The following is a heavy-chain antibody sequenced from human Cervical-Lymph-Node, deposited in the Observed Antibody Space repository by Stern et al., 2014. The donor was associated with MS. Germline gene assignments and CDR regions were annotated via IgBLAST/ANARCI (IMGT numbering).Heavy chain of an antibody. Sequence: EMQLVESGGGLVKPGGSLRLYCAASGLTFSSYSMNWVRQAQGKGLEWVSSISSNSSYIYYADSVKGPFTISRDNAKNSLYLQRNSLRAEDTAVYYCATLDYWGQGTLVTVSS. CDR2: ISSNSSYI. CDR1: GLTFSSYS. V-gene: IGHV3-21*01. J-gene: IGHJ4*02. CDR3: ATLDY.